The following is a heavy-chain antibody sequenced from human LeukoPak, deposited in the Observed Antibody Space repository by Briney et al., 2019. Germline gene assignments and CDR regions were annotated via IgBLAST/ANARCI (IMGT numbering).Heavy chain of an antibody. CDR2: IIPIFGTA. Sequence: ASVKVSCKASGGTFSSYAISWVRQAPGQGLEWMGRIIPIFGTANYAQKFQGRVTITTDESTSTAYMELSSLRSEDTGVYYCARVPGYDFWSGYYDYWGQGTLVTVSS. CDR3: ARVPGYDFWSGYYDY. D-gene: IGHD3-3*01. CDR1: GGTFSSYA. J-gene: IGHJ4*02. V-gene: IGHV1-69*05.